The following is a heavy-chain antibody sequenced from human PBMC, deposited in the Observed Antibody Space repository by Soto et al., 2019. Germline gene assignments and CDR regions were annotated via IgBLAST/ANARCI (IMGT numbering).Heavy chain of an antibody. CDR2: ITTTGDT. V-gene: IGHV3-13*01. CDR1: GFIFSSYD. D-gene: IGHD2-8*02. J-gene: IGHJ6*02. Sequence: EVQLVESGGGLVQPGGSLRLSCAASGFIFSSYDVHWVRQAPGKGLEWVSVITTTGDTYYAASVKGRCTTSRENAENSLFLQMNSLRAEDPAFYYFARGDPLNSASYPYWHYYGMDVWGRGTTVTVSS. CDR3: ARGDPLNSASYPYWHYYGMDV.